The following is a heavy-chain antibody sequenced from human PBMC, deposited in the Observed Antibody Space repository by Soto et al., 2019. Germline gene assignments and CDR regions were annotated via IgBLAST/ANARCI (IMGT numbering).Heavy chain of an antibody. Sequence: GGSLRLSCTVSGFTFSDHYMDWVRQAPGRGLEWVGRSRNKANSYTTEYAASVEGRSTISGDDSKNSLFLQMSSLKTEDTAVYFCARQSPHSGTYFFDYWGRGTLGTVSS. D-gene: IGHD1-26*01. CDR1: GFTFSDHY. CDR2: SRNKANSYTT. J-gene: IGHJ4*02. CDR3: ARQSPHSGTYFFDY. V-gene: IGHV3-72*01.